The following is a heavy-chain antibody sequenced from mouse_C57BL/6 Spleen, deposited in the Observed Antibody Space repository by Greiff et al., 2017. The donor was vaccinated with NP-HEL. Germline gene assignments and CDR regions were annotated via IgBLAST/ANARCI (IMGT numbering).Heavy chain of an antibody. V-gene: IGHV1-64*01. Sequence: QVQLQQPGAELVKPGASVKLSCKASGYTFTSYWMHWVKQRPGQGLEWIGMIHPNSGSTNYNEKFKSKATLTVDKSSSTAYMQLSSLTSEDSAVYYCTRFYYYGSSVHWGQGTTLTVSS. J-gene: IGHJ2*01. D-gene: IGHD1-1*01. CDR3: TRFYYYGSSVH. CDR1: GYTFTSYW. CDR2: IHPNSGST.